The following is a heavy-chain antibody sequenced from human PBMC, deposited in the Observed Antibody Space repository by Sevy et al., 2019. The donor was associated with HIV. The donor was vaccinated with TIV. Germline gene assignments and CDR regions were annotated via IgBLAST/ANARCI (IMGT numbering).Heavy chain of an antibody. V-gene: IGHV3-74*01. CDR2: INSDGSST. J-gene: IGHJ6*02. CDR3: ARDLRYSSGWSSYYYYGMDV. CDR1: GFTFSSYW. D-gene: IGHD6-19*01. Sequence: GGSLRLSCAASGFTFSSYWMHWVRQAPGKGLVWVSRINSDGSSTSYADSVKGRFTISRYNAKNTLYLQMNSLRAEDTAVDYCARDLRYSSGWSSYYYYGMDVWGQGTTVTVSS.